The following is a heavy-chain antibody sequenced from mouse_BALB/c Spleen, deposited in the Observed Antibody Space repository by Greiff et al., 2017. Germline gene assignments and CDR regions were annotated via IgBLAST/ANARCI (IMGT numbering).Heavy chain of an antibody. D-gene: IGHD4-1*01. CDR3: ARVPNWDDWYFDV. Sequence: EVKVVESGGGLVQPGGSLRLSCATSGFTFSDFYMEWVRQPPGKRLEWIAASRNKANDYTTEYSASVKGRFIVSRDTSQSILYLQMNALRAEDTAIYYCARVPNWDDWYFDVWGAGTTVTVSS. V-gene: IGHV7-1*02. J-gene: IGHJ1*01. CDR1: GFTFSDFY. CDR2: SRNKANDYTT.